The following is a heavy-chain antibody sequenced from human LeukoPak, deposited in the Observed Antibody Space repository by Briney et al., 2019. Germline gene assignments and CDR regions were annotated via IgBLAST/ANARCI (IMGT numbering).Heavy chain of an antibody. V-gene: IGHV3-74*01. Sequence: GGSLRLSCAASGFTFTTYWMHWVRQAPGKGLVWVSHINSDGSITSYADSVKGRSTISRDNAKNTLYLQMNSLRAEDTAVYYCARDAVDTANAVWGQGTTVTVSS. J-gene: IGHJ6*02. CDR1: GFTFTTYW. CDR3: ARDAVDTANAV. D-gene: IGHD5-18*01. CDR2: INSDGSIT.